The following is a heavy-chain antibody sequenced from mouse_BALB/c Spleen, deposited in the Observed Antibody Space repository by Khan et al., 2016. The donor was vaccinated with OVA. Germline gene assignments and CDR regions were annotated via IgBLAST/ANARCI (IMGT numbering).Heavy chain of an antibody. CDR1: GYTFTTYT. D-gene: IGHD2-14*01. Sequence: QIQLVQSGAELARPWASVTMSCKASGYTFTTYTIHWVKQRPGQGLEWIGYIIPSNDYTNYNQKFKDRATLTADKSSSTAYMQLSSLTSEDSAVYYCVREGAYYRSDGWFAYWGQGTLVTVSA. CDR2: IIPSNDYT. V-gene: IGHV1-4*01. J-gene: IGHJ3*01. CDR3: VREGAYYRSDGWFAY.